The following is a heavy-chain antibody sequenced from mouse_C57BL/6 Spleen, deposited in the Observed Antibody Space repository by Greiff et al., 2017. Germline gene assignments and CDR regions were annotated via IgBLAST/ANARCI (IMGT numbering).Heavy chain of an antibody. CDR1: GYTFTEYE. CDR3: TRSSYYGSSDVRENYAMDY. V-gene: IGHV1-15*01. Sequence: QVQLQQSGAELVRPGASVTLSCKASGYTFTEYEMHWVKQTPVHGLEWIGAIDPETGGTAYNQKFKGKAILTADKSSSTAYMELRSLTSEDSAVYYCTRSSYYGSSDVRENYAMDYWGQGTSVTVSS. J-gene: IGHJ4*01. D-gene: IGHD1-1*01. CDR2: IDPETGGT.